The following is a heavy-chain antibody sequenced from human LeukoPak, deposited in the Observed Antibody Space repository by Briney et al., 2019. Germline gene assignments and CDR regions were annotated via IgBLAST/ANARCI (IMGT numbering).Heavy chain of an antibody. D-gene: IGHD3-3*01. CDR3: AREEKAPGITIFGVVPYYFDY. J-gene: IGHJ4*02. Sequence: SSETLSLTCTVSGGSISGYYWSWIRQPPGKGLELIAYIHYSGSTYYNPSHKSRVTISVDTSKNQFSLKLSSVTAADTAVYYCAREEKAPGITIFGVVPYYFDYWGQGTLVTVSS. V-gene: IGHV4-59*12. CDR2: IHYSGST. CDR1: GGSISGYY.